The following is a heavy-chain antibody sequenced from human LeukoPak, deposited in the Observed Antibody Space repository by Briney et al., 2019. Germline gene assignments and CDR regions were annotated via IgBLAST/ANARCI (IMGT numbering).Heavy chain of an antibody. Sequence: LSGGSLRLSCATSGFTFTTYAMQWVRQAPGKGLEWVAVISSDGNKKSHADSVKGRFTISKDSSKNTLYLQMNTLRAEDTALYYCARDVGRDTITTEIEYWGQGTLVTVSS. J-gene: IGHJ4*02. CDR1: GFTFTTYA. CDR3: ARDVGRDTITTEIEY. D-gene: IGHD4-11*01. CDR2: ISSDGNKK. V-gene: IGHV3-30-3*01.